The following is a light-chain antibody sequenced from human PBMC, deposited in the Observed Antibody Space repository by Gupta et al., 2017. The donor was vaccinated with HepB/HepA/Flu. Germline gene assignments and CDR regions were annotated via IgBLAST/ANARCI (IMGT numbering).Light chain of an antibody. V-gene: IGKV1-16*02. CDR2: AAS. Sequence: IQVTQSPSSLSASVGDTVTITCRASQVISNRFAWFQQKPGEAPKSLIYAASSLQSGVASKFSGSGSGTDFTLTIIRLQHEDFATYYCQQYHSEPYTFGHGTRLEIK. CDR1: QVISNR. J-gene: IGKJ5*01. CDR3: QQYHSEPYT.